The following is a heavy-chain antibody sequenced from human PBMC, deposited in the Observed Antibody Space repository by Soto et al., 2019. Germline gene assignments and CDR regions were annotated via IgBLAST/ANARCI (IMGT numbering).Heavy chain of an antibody. J-gene: IGHJ4*02. CDR2: ISNDGKTA. V-gene: IGHV3-74*01. D-gene: IGHD6-13*01. CDR3: ARGGSWFDF. Sequence: LRLSCSASGFNFRVYWMHGVRQAPGKVLVWVSRISNDGKTATYADSVEGRFTVSRDNTNNMVYLQMNSLTADDTGVYFCARGGSWFDFWGQGAVVTVSS. CDR1: GFNFRVYW.